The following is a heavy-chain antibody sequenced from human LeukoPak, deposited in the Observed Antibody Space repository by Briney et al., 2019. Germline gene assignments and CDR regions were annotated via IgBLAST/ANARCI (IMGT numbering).Heavy chain of an antibody. CDR1: GYTFTSYG. J-gene: IGHJ5*02. V-gene: IGHV1-18*04. CDR3: ARDRCSSTSCYREAPVNNWFDP. CDR2: ISAYNGNT. Sequence: ASVKVSCKASGYTFTSYGISGVRQAPGQGLEWMGWISAYNGNTNNAQKLQGRVTMTTDTSTSKAYMELRSLRSDDTAVYYCARDRCSSTSCYREAPVNNWFDPWGQGTLVTVSS. D-gene: IGHD2-2*01.